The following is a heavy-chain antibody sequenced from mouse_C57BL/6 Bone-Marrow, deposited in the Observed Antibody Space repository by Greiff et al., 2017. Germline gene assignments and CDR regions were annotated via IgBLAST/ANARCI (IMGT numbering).Heavy chain of an antibody. CDR1: GYSITSGYY. J-gene: IGHJ4*01. CDR2: ISYDGSN. Sequence: EVKLQESGPGLVKPSQSLSLTCSVTGYSITSGYYWNWIRQFPGNKLEWMGYISYDGSNNYNPSLKNRISITRDTSKNQFFLKLNSVTTEDTATYYCARGVLWYAMDYWGQGTSVTVAS. CDR3: ARGVLWYAMDY. V-gene: IGHV3-6*01. D-gene: IGHD1-1*02.